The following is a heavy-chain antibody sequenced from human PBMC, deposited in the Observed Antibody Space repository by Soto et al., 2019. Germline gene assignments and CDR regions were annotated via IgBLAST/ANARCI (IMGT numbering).Heavy chain of an antibody. CDR2: INHSGST. CDR3: ARSMVRGVIRQYYYYGMDV. D-gene: IGHD3-10*01. J-gene: IGHJ6*02. V-gene: IGHV4-34*01. CDR1: GGSFSGYY. Sequence: KPSETLSLTCAVYGGSFSGYYWSWIRQPPGKGLEWIGEINHSGSTNYNPSLKSRVTISVDTSKNQFSLKLSSVTAADTAVYYCARSMVRGVIRQYYYYGMDVWGQGTTVTVSS.